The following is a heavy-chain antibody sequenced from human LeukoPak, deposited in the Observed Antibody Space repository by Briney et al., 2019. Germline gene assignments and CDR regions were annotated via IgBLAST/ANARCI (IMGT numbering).Heavy chain of an antibody. V-gene: IGHV1-2*02. CDR3: ARGGTTVRGPVDY. Sequence: GASVKVSCKASGYTFIDYYIHWVRQAPGQGPEFMGWINPNSAYTHFAQKFQGRVTMTRDTSITTAYMELTRLTSDDTAVYFCARGGTTVRGPVDYWGQGTLVTVSS. J-gene: IGHJ4*02. CDR2: INPNSAYT. D-gene: IGHD3-10*01. CDR1: GYTFIDYY.